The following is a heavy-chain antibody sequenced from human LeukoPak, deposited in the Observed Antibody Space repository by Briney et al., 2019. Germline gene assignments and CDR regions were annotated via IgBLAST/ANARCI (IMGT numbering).Heavy chain of an antibody. CDR3: ARDSPLTTVTTDY. CDR1: GFTFSSFG. CDR2: ISSNGDTT. J-gene: IGHJ4*02. D-gene: IGHD4-17*01. V-gene: IGHV3-64*01. Sequence: GGSLRLSCAASGFTFSSFGMHWVRQAPGKGLEYVSSISSNGDTTYYANSVRGRFTISRDNSKNTLYLQMDSLRAEDMAVYYCARDSPLTTVTTDYWGQGTLVTVSS.